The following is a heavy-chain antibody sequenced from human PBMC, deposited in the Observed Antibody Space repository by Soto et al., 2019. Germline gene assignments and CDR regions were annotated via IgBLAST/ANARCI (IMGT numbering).Heavy chain of an antibody. CDR1: GFTFSNYA. D-gene: IGHD5-18*01. J-gene: IGHJ6*02. V-gene: IGHV3-30*18. CDR2: ISYDGSRK. CDR3: AKTLDTAMVSMYFHAIDV. Sequence: HPGGSLRLSCAASGFTFSNYAMHWVRQAPGKGLEWVAVISYDGSRKYYADSVKGRFTISRDNSKNTLYLQMNGLGAEDTALFYCAKTLDTAMVSMYFHAIDVWGQGATVTVSS.